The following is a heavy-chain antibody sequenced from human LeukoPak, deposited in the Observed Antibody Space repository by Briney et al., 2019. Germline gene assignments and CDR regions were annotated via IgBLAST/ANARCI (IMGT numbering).Heavy chain of an antibody. Sequence: GSVKVSCKASGYTFTSYGISWVRQAPGQGREWMGWISAYNGNTNYAQKLQGRVTMTTDTSTSTAYMELRSLRSDDTAVYYCARDFPAPTGYLWSLVAGDYWGQGTLVTVSS. CDR1: GYTFTSYG. D-gene: IGHD3-9*01. V-gene: IGHV1-18*01. J-gene: IGHJ4*02. CDR2: ISAYNGNT. CDR3: ARDFPAPTGYLWSLVAGDY.